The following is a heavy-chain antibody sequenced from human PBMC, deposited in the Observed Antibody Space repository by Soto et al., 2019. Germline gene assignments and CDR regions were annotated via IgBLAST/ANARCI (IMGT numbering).Heavy chain of an antibody. Sequence: PGGSLRLSCVGSGFTFSTYSTNWVRQAPGKGLEWVSSISSRSDIYYADSVKGRFTISRDNAMNSVSLQMNSLRAEDTAVYYCAREYTAWPLAYGLDVWGQGTTVTVSS. CDR3: AREYTAWPLAYGLDV. J-gene: IGHJ6*02. V-gene: IGHV3-21*01. CDR2: ISSRSDI. CDR1: GFTFSTYS. D-gene: IGHD2-2*02.